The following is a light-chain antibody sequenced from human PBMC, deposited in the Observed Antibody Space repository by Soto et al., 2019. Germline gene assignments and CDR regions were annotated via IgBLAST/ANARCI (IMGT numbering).Light chain of an antibody. V-gene: IGKV1-5*03. J-gene: IGKJ3*01. CDR1: QSISSW. Sequence: DIQMTQPPPTLPASVGDGVTFTCRAIQSISSWLAWNRQNPGKAPKLLIYKPSSLESGVPSRFSGSGSGTEFTLTISSLQADDFATYYCQQSFTFGPGTKVDIK. CDR2: KPS. CDR3: QQSFT.